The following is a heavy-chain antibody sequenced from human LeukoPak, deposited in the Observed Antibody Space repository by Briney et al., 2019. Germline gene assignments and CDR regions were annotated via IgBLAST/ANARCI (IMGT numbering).Heavy chain of an antibody. CDR2: ISCSGSNI. D-gene: IGHD2/OR15-2a*01. V-gene: IGHV3-11*01. CDR3: ARGAPRVLPSPYYFDY. CDR1: GLTFSDYY. J-gene: IGHJ4*02. Sequence: PGGSLTLSCAVSGLTFSDYYLSWIRQAPGQGLEWVSYISCSGSNIYYTHSVKDRFTISRDNAKNSLYLQRNSLRAEDTAVYYCARGAPRVLPSPYYFDYWGQGTLVTVSS.